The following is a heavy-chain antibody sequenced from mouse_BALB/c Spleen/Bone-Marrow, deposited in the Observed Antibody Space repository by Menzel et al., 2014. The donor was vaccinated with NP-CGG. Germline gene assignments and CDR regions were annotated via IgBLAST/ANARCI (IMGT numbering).Heavy chain of an antibody. CDR3: ARLLTLRAMDY. V-gene: IGHV4-2*02. J-gene: IGHJ4*01. CDR1: GFDFSRYW. CDR2: INPGSSTI. Sequence: EVQGVESGGGLVQPGGSLNLSCAASGFDFSRYWMSWARQAPGKGQEWIGEINPGSSTISYTPSLKDKFIISRDNAKNTLYLQMSKVRSEDTALYYCARLLTLRAMDYWGQGTSVTVSS.